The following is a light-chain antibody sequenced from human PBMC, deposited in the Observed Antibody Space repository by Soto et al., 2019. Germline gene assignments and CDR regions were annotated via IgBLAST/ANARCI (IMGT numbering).Light chain of an antibody. CDR3: QQRSNWPPALT. J-gene: IGKJ4*01. V-gene: IGKV1-5*01. CDR2: DAS. CDR1: QSVSIW. Sequence: DIHLTQSPSTLSASVGDRVTITCRASQSVSIWLAWYRQKPGKAPEVLVWDASSLQRGVPSRFSGSGSGTEFTPTISSLEPEDFAVYYCQQRSNWPPALTFGGGTKVDI.